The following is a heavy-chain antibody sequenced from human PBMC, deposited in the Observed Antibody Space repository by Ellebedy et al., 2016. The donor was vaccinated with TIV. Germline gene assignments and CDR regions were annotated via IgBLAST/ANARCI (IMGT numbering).Heavy chain of an antibody. Sequence: PGGSLRLSCTGSGFTFGDYAMIWFRQAPGKGLEWVGFITSRRYGGTASHAASLRGRFTISRDDSKSVAYLQMDSLKTEDTAVYFCSRLPRDKSADYPFDYWGPGALVSVSS. CDR3: SRLPRDKSADYPFDY. CDR2: ITSRRYGGTA. V-gene: IGHV3-49*03. CDR1: GFTFGDYA. D-gene: IGHD3-16*01. J-gene: IGHJ4*02.